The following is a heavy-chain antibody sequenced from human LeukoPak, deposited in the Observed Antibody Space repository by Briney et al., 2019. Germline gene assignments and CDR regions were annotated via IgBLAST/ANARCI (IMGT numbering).Heavy chain of an antibody. D-gene: IGHD3-9*01. CDR3: AKDYSSGLTGYFDY. CDR2: IGAGGANT. CDR1: GFTFSIYA. J-gene: IGHJ4*02. V-gene: IGHV3-23*01. Sequence: PGGSLRLSCAASGFTFSIYAMRWVRQARGKGLEWVAGIGAGGANTKTADSVRGRFTISRDNPKNTLYLQMNSLRAEDTAVYYCAKDYSSGLTGYFDYWGQGTLVIVSS.